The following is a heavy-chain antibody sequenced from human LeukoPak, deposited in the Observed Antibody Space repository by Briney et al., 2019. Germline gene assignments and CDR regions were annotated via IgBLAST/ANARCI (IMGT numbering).Heavy chain of an antibody. V-gene: IGHV4-4*07. CDR1: GGSISSYY. J-gene: IGHJ4*02. D-gene: IGHD3-3*01. CDR2: IHTSGST. CDR3: ARDDDFWSGHYFDY. Sequence: PSETLSLTCTVSGGSISSYYWSWIRQPAGKGLEWIGRIHTSGSTNYNPSLKSRVTMSVDTSKNQFSLKLSSVTAADTAVYYCARDDDFWSGHYFDYWGQGTLVTVSS.